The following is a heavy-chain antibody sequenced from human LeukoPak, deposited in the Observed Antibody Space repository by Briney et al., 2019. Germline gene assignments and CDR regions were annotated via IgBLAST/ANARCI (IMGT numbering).Heavy chain of an antibody. V-gene: IGHV3-73*01. Sequence: GGSLRLSCAASGFTFSGSDIHWVRQASGKGLEWVGRIRSKANSYATSYTASLKGRFTISRDDSKNTAYLQMNSLGPEDTAVYYCARGFHRYNYDSGAYSVYWGQGTLVTVSS. CDR2: IRSKANSYAT. J-gene: IGHJ4*02. CDR3: ARGFHRYNYDSGAYSVY. D-gene: IGHD3-22*01. CDR1: GFTFSGSD.